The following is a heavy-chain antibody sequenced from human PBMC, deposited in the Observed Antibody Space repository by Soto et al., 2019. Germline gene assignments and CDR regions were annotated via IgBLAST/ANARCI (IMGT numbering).Heavy chain of an antibody. Sequence: SVKVSCKASGGTYSSYAISWVRQAPGQGLEWMGGIIPIFGTANYAQKFQGRVTITADESTSTAYMELSSLRSEDTAVYYCASLYNWNRDYWGQGTLVTVSS. V-gene: IGHV1-69*13. D-gene: IGHD1-1*01. J-gene: IGHJ4*02. CDR2: IIPIFGTA. CDR1: GGTYSSYA. CDR3: ASLYNWNRDY.